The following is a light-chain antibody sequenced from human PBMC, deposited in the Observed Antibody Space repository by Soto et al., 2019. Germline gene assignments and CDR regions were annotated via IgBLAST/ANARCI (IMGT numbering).Light chain of an antibody. CDR3: QVWDSIGDHVI. CDR1: NIGTKT. CDR2: YDA. V-gene: IGLV3-21*04. Sequence: SYELTQPPSVSVAPGKTASITCGGDNIGTKTVHWYQQKPGQAPVLVISYDADRPSGIPERFSGSNSGNTATLTISRVAAGDEADYYCQVWDSIGDHVIFGGGTKVTVL. J-gene: IGLJ2*01.